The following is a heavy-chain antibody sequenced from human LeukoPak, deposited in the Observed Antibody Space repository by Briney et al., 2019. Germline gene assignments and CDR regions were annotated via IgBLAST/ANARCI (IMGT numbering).Heavy chain of an antibody. D-gene: IGHD3-3*01. Sequence: ASVKVSCKASGGTFSNYAISWVRQAPGQGLEWMGGIMPIFDTADYAQKFQDRITITADESTSTVYMELSSLRSEDTAVYYCAREEERIAIFGVTNSRFDYWGQGTLVTVSS. CDR3: AREEERIAIFGVTNSRFDY. CDR2: IMPIFDTA. J-gene: IGHJ4*02. CDR1: GGTFSNYA. V-gene: IGHV1-69*13.